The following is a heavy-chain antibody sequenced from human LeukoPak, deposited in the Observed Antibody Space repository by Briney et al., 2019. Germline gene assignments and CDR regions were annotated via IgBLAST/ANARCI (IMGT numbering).Heavy chain of an antibody. V-gene: IGHV3-7*01. D-gene: IGHD2-21*01. CDR1: AFTFNSYW. CDR2: IKEDGTEK. Sequence: TGGSLRLSCAASAFTFNSYWMSWVRQAPGKGLEWVANIKEDGTEKNYVDSVKGRFTISRDNAKNSLFLQINSLRVEDTAVYYCARDWRTGIYMGIDYWGQGTLVTVSS. CDR3: ARDWRTGIYMGIDY. J-gene: IGHJ4*02.